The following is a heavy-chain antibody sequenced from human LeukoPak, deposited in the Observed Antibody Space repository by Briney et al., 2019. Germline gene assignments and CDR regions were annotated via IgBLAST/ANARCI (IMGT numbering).Heavy chain of an antibody. Sequence: KTSETLSLTCTVSGGSISSGTYYWAWIRQPPGKGLEWIGSIYYSGSTYYNPSLKSRVTISVDTSKNQFSLKLSSVTAADTAVYYCARRGGYYGSGTHNSGIDYWGQGTLVTVSS. J-gene: IGHJ4*02. CDR3: ARRGGYYGSGTHNSGIDY. CDR1: GGSISSGTYY. V-gene: IGHV4-39*01. CDR2: IYYSGST. D-gene: IGHD3-10*01.